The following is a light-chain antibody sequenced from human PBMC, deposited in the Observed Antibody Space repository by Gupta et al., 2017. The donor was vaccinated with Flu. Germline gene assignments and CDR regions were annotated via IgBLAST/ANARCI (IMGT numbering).Light chain of an antibody. Sequence: SALPQPASVSGSPGQSITISCTGTSSDVGGYNYVSWYQQHPGKAPKLMIYEVSNRPSGVSNRFSGSKSGNTASLTISGLQAEDEADYYCSSYTSSSGYVFGTGTKVTVL. V-gene: IGLV2-14*01. CDR3: SSYTSSSGYV. CDR2: EVS. J-gene: IGLJ1*01. CDR1: SSDVGGYNY.